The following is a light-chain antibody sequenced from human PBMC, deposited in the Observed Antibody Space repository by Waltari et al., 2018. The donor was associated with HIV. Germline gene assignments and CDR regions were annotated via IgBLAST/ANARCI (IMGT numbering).Light chain of an antibody. V-gene: IGLV3-1*01. Sequence: SYELTQPPSVSVSPGQTASLTCPGDTLGHHYACWYPQQPGQSPILVIDQDSKRALGIPERFSGSNSGNTATLTISGTQSMDEADYYCQAWDSSTAVFGGGTKLTVL. J-gene: IGLJ2*01. CDR2: QDS. CDR3: QAWDSSTAV. CDR1: TLGHHY.